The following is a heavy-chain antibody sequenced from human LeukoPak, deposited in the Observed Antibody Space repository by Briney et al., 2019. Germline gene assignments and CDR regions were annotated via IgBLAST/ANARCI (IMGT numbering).Heavy chain of an antibody. CDR3: ARAQIASKVDY. D-gene: IGHD2-15*01. Sequence: SQTLSLTCSVSGGSISSGDYYWSWIRQPPGEVLEWIGYIYYSGSTFYNPSLRSRVAISVDTSKNRFSLRLTSVTAADTAVYYCARAQIASKVDYWGQGTLVTVSS. CDR1: GGSISSGDYY. J-gene: IGHJ4*02. CDR2: IYYSGST. V-gene: IGHV4-30-4*01.